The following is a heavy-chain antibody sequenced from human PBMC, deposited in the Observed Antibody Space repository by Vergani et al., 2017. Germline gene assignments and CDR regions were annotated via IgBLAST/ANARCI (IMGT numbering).Heavy chain of an antibody. J-gene: IGHJ3*02. V-gene: IGHV3-49*04. CDR2: IRSKAYGGTT. CDR1: GFTFGDYA. CDR3: TRTAYYDILTGYYPWAFDI. D-gene: IGHD3-9*01. Sequence: EVQLVESGGGLVQPGRSLRLSCTASGFTFGDYAMSWVRQAPGKGLEWVGFIRSKAYGGTTEYAAYVKGRFTISRDDSKSIAYLQMNSLKTEDTAVYYCTRTAYYDILTGYYPWAFDIWGQGTMVTVSS.